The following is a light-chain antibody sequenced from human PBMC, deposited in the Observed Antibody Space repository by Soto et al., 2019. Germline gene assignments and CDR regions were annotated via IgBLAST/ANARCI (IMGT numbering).Light chain of an antibody. CDR3: QQYTSSPPLFT. V-gene: IGKV3-20*01. J-gene: IGKJ3*01. CDR1: QSVSSSY. Sequence: EIVLTQSPGTLSLSPGERATLSCRASQSVSSSYLAWYQQKPGQAPRLLIYGASIRATDIPDRFSGSGSGTDFTLTISRLEPEDFAVYDCQQYTSSPPLFTFGPGTKLDI. CDR2: GAS.